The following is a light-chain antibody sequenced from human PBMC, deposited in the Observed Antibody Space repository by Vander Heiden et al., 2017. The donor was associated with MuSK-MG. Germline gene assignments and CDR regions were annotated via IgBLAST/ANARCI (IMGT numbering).Light chain of an antibody. V-gene: IGLV3-25*03. CDR2: KDS. CDR3: HSPDTSGTYFE. J-gene: IGLJ2*01. Sequence: SYELTQPPSVSVSPGQTATITCSGDTLPKQYAYWYQQKPGQAPVLIICKDSQRPSGIPERFSGSSSGTTATLTISGVQAEDEADYYCHSPDTSGTYFEFGGGTKLTVL. CDR1: TLPKQY.